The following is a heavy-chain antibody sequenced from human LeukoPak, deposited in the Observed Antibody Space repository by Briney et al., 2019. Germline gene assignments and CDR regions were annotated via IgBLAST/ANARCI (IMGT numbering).Heavy chain of an antibody. CDR1: GYTLTELS. J-gene: IGHJ5*02. Sequence: ASVKVSCKVSGYTLTELSVHWVRQAPGKGLEWMGGFDPEDGETIYAQKFQGRVTMTEDASTDTAYMELSSLRSEDTAVYYCATDAELRGNWFDPWGQGTLVTVSS. D-gene: IGHD1-7*01. CDR3: ATDAELRGNWFDP. V-gene: IGHV1-24*01. CDR2: FDPEDGET.